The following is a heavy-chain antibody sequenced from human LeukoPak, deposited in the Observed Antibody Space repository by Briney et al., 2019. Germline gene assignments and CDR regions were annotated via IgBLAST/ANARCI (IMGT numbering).Heavy chain of an antibody. CDR1: GYTFTGYY. Sequence: ASVTVSCKASGYTFTGYYMHWVRQAPGQGLEGMGWINPNSGGTNYAQKFQGRVTMTRDTSISTAYMELSRLRSDDTAVYYCARAGSRPRAYYFDYWGQGTLVTVSS. CDR2: INPNSGGT. D-gene: IGHD6-13*01. CDR3: ARAGSRPRAYYFDY. V-gene: IGHV1-2*02. J-gene: IGHJ4*02.